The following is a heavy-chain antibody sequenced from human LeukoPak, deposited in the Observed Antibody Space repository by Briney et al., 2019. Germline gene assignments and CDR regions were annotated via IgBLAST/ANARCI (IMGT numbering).Heavy chain of an antibody. D-gene: IGHD2-2*01. J-gene: IGHJ3*02. CDR1: GFTISSHY. Sequence: GGSLRLSCAASGFTISSHYMSWVRQAPGKGLEWVSVIYSGGSTYYADSVKGRFTISRDNSKNTLYLQMNSLRAEDTAVYYCASRYCSSTSCSLDAFDIWGQGTMVTVSS. V-gene: IGHV3-66*01. CDR3: ASRYCSSTSCSLDAFDI. CDR2: IYSGGST.